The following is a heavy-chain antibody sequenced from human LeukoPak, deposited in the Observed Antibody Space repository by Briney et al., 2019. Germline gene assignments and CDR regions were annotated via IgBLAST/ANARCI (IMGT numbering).Heavy chain of an antibody. V-gene: IGHV4-39*07. Sequence: SETLSLTCTVSGGSISSSSYYWGWIRQPPGKGLEWIGSIYYSGITNYNPSLKSRVTISLDKSRNQLSLKLNSVTAADTAVYYCARNAAYNLDHWGQGTPVTVSS. CDR2: IYYSGIT. D-gene: IGHD1-14*01. J-gene: IGHJ5*02. CDR3: ARNAAYNLDH. CDR1: GGSISSSSYY.